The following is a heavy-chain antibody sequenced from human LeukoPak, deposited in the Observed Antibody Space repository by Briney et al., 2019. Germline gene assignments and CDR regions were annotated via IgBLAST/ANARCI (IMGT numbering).Heavy chain of an antibody. CDR2: IDGSGDNT. J-gene: IGHJ4*02. Sequence: GGSLRLSCAASGFTFNNYAMHWVRQAPGKGLEWVSGIDGSGDNTYYADSVKGRFTISRDNSKDTLTLQMNSLRAEDTAVYYCAKADSYDGNSQLFDFWGQGTLVTVSS. CDR1: GFTFNNYA. V-gene: IGHV3-23*01. CDR3: AKADSYDGNSQLFDF. D-gene: IGHD3-3*01.